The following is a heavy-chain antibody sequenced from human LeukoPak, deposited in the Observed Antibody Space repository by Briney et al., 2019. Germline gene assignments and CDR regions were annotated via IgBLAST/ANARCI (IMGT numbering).Heavy chain of an antibody. CDR1: GFTFSSYA. D-gene: IGHD6-19*01. CDR3: ARDLGYSSGWYGGSYYFDY. CDR2: ISYDGSNK. J-gene: IGHJ4*02. V-gene: IGHV3-30*04. Sequence: GGSLRLSCAASGFTFSSYAMHWVRQAPGKGLEWVAVISYDGSNKHYADSVKGRFTISRDNSKNTLSLQMNSLRAEDTAVSYCARDLGYSSGWYGGSYYFDYWGQGTLVTVSS.